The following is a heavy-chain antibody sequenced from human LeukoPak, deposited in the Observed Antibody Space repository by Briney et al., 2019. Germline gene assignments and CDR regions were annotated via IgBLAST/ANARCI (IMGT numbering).Heavy chain of an antibody. CDR1: GYTLTELS. D-gene: IGHD1-26*01. CDR3: ARGLPDDTGDWFDP. CDR2: FDPEDGET. V-gene: IGHV1-24*01. Sequence: ASVKVSCKVSGYTLTELSMHWVRQAPGKGLEWMGGFDPEDGETIYAQKSQGRVTITADESTSTAYMELSSLRSEDTAVYYCARGLPDDTGDWFDPWGQGTLVTVSS. J-gene: IGHJ5*02.